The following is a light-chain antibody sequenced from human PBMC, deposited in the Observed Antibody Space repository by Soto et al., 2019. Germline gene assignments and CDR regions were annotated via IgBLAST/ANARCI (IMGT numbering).Light chain of an antibody. V-gene: IGKV1-27*01. J-gene: IGKJ1*01. CDR1: QGIRND. Sequence: IQMTQSPSSLSASVGDRVTITCRASQGIRNDLGWYQQKPGKAPKLLIYAASTLQSGVPSRFSGSGSGTDFTLTISSLQSEDVATYYCQKYNSGRWTFGQGTKVDIK. CDR3: QKYNSGRWT. CDR2: AAS.